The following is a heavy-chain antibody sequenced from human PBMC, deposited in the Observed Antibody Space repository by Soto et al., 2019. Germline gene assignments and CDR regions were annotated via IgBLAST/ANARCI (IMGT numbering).Heavy chain of an antibody. D-gene: IGHD3-3*01. V-gene: IGHV3-30*18. CDR1: GFTFSGYG. CDR3: AKVRDARFLEWLSFDY. CDR2: ISYYGTNE. J-gene: IGHJ4*02. Sequence: GGSLRLSCEASGFTFSGYGMHWVRQAPGKGLEWVAVISYYGTNEYYEDSVKGRFTISRDNSGHTLFLTLNSLRAEDTALYYCAKVRDARFLEWLSFDYWGQGTLV.